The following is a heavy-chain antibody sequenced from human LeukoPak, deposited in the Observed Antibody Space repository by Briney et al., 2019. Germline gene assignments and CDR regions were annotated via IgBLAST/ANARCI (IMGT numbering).Heavy chain of an antibody. CDR2: ISAYNGNT. D-gene: IGHD3-10*01. V-gene: IGHV1-18*01. Sequence: ASVKVSCKASGYTFTIFGITWVRQAPGQGLEWMGWISAYNGNTNYAQKLQGRVTMTADTSTSTAYMELRSLRSDDTAVYYCARDRGGVGMDVWGQGTMVTVSS. CDR3: ARDRGGVGMDV. CDR1: GYTFTIFG. J-gene: IGHJ6*02.